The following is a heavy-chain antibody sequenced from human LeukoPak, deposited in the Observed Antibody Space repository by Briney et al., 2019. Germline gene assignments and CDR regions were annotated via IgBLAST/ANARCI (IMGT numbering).Heavy chain of an antibody. CDR3: ARGGRGTIFGVVRAFDI. D-gene: IGHD3-3*01. Sequence: SETLSLTCAVYGGSFSGYYWSWIRQPPGKGLEWIGEINHSGSTNYNPSLKSRVTISVDTSKNQFSLKLSSVTAADTAVYYCARGGRGTIFGVVRAFDIWGQGTMVTVSS. V-gene: IGHV4-34*01. CDR1: GGSFSGYY. J-gene: IGHJ3*02. CDR2: INHSGST.